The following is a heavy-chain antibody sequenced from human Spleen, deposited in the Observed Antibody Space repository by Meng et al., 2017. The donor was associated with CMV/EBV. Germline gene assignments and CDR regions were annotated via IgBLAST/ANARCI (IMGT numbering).Heavy chain of an antibody. CDR1: GGSINSADNY. CDR3: ARAPYIGGHSDRFDP. Sequence: SGGSINSADNYWAWIRQHPGKGLEWLGYIYYNGGSFYNPSLKSRLTLSVDTSKNQFSLKVNSVTAADTAVYYCARAPYIGGHSDRFDPWGQGTLVTVSS. J-gene: IGHJ5*02. D-gene: IGHD4-23*01. V-gene: IGHV4-31*02. CDR2: IYYNGGS.